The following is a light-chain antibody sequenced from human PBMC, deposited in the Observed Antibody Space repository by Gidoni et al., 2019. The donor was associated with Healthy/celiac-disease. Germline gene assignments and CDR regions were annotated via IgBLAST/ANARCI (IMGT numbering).Light chain of an antibody. V-gene: IGLV3-25*03. CDR2: KDS. CDR1: ALPKQY. Sequence: SYELTQPPSVSVSPGQTARITCSGDALPKQYAYWYQQKPGQAPVLVIYKDSERPSGIPERFSGSSSGTTVTLTISGAQAEDEADYYCQSADSSGTSLVFGGGTKLTVL. J-gene: IGLJ3*02. CDR3: QSADSSGTSLV.